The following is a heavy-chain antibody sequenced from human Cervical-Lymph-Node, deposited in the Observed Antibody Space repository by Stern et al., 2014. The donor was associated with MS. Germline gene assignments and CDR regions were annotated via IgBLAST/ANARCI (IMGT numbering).Heavy chain of an antibody. CDR2: IWYDGSNP. CDR3: ASAYSSSHYYFDY. J-gene: IGHJ4*02. D-gene: IGHD6-13*01. Sequence: VQLVESGGGVVQPGRSLRLSCAASGFRFSRYAMHWVRQAPGKGLEWVAVIWYDGSNPYYADSVTGRFTISRDNFKNTLYLQMNSLRAEDTAVYYCASAYSSSHYYFDYWGQGTLVTVSS. V-gene: IGHV3-33*01. CDR1: GFRFSRYA.